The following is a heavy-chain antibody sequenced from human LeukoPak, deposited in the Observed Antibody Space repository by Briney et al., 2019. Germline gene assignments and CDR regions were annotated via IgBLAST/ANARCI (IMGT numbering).Heavy chain of an antibody. CDR1: GFTFSSYA. J-gene: IGHJ4*02. CDR3: ARDANIAAPLGSYFDY. V-gene: IGHV3-64*01. D-gene: IGHD6-6*01. Sequence: GGSLRLSCAASGFTFSSYAMHWVRQAPGKGLEYVSAISSNGGSTYYANSVKGRFTISRDNSKNTLYLQMGSPRAEDMAVYYCARDANIAAPLGSYFDYWGQGTLVTVSS. CDR2: ISSNGGST.